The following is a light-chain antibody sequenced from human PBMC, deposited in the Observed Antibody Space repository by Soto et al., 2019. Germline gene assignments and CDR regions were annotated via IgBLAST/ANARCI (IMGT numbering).Light chain of an antibody. CDR2: AAS. CDR1: QGITNW. Sequence: DIQMTQSPSSVSASVGDRVTITCRASQGITNWLAWYQQKPGKAPKLLIYAASGLPSGVPSRFSGSGSGTDFTLTINSLQSEDFATYYCHQDTSFPFTFGPGTKVDVK. V-gene: IGKV1-12*01. CDR3: HQDTSFPFT. J-gene: IGKJ3*01.